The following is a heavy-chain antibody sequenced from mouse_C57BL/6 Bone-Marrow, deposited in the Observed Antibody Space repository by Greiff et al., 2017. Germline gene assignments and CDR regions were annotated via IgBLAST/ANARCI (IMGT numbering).Heavy chain of an antibody. Sequence: EVQLQQSGPELVKPGASVKISCKASGYSFTGYYMNWVKQSPEKSLEWIGEINPSTGGTTYNQKFKAKATLTVDKSSSTAYMQLKSLTSEDSAVYYCARRGDGGYFDVWGTGTTVTVSS. V-gene: IGHV1-42*01. J-gene: IGHJ1*03. CDR1: GYSFTGYY. CDR2: INPSTGGT. CDR3: ARRGDGGYFDV. D-gene: IGHD3-3*01.